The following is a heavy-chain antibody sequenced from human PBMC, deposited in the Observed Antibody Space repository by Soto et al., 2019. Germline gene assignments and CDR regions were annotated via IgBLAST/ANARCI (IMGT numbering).Heavy chain of an antibody. J-gene: IGHJ5*02. V-gene: IGHV3-23*01. CDR1: GFTFSSYA. CDR3: AKEQDYYDSSPYTFENWFDP. D-gene: IGHD3-22*01. CDR2: ISGTGSST. Sequence: GGSLRLSCAASGFTFSSYAMSWVRQAPGKGLEWVSTISGTGSSTYYADSVKGRFTVSRDNSKNTLYLQMNTLRAEDTAVYYCAKEQDYYDSSPYTFENWFDPWGQGTLVTVSS.